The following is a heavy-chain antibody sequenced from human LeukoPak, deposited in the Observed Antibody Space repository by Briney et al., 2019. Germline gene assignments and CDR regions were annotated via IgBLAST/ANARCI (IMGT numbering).Heavy chain of an antibody. CDR1: GYTFTGYY. J-gene: IGHJ4*02. CDR2: INPNSGGT. Sequence: ASVKVSCKASGYTFTGYYIHWVRQAPGQGLEWMGWINPNSGGTNYAQKFQGRVTITADESTSTAYMELSSLRSEDTAVYYCARDHRYNTGFDYWGQGTLVTVSS. D-gene: IGHD5-24*01. CDR3: ARDHRYNTGFDY. V-gene: IGHV1-2*02.